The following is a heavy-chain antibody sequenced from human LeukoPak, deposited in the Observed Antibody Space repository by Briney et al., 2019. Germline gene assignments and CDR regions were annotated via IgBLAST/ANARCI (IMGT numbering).Heavy chain of an antibody. CDR2: IIPIFGTA. V-gene: IGHV1-69*01. CDR3: AREQEDRGCCSGGSCYPSYFDY. D-gene: IGHD2-15*01. J-gene: IGHJ4*02. CDR1: GGTFSSYA. Sequence: GASVKVSCKASGGTFSSYAISWVRQAPGQGLEWMGGIIPIFGTANYAQKFQGRVTITADESTSTAYMELSSLRSEDTAVYYCAREQEDRGCCSGGSCYPSYFDYWGQGTLVTVSS.